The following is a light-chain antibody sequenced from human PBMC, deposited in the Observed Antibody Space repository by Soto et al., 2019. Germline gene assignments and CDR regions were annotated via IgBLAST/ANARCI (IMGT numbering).Light chain of an antibody. V-gene: IGKV3-15*01. CDR3: QQYKNWYT. Sequence: EIVMTQSPATLSVSPGGRATLSCRASQSVASSLAWYQQKPGQAPRLLIYGASIRAPGIPARFSGSGAGTDFTLTISSLQSEDFAVYYCQQYKNWYTFGQGTKLEIK. J-gene: IGKJ2*01. CDR2: GAS. CDR1: QSVASS.